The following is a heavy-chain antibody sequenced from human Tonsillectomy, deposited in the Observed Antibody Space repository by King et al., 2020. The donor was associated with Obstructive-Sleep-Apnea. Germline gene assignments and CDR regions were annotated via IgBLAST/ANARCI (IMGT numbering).Heavy chain of an antibody. CDR3: ARGVVVPAAFFDY. V-gene: IGHV4-31*03. J-gene: IGHJ4*02. CDR2: IYYSGST. D-gene: IGHD2-2*01. Sequence: VPLQESGPGLVKPSQTLSLTCTVSGGSISSGGYYWRWIRQHPGKGLEWIGYIYYSGSTYYNPSLKSRVTISVDTSKNQFSLKLSSVTAADTAVYYCARGVVVPAAFFDYWGQGTLVTVSS. CDR1: GGSISSGGYY.